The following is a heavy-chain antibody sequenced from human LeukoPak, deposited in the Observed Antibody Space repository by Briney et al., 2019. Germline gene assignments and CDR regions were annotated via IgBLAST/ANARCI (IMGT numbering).Heavy chain of an antibody. CDR3: AKDPPSGYCSGGSCSVT. Sequence: GESLRLSCAASGFTFDDYAMHWVRQAPGKGLEWVSGISWNSGSIGYADSVKGRFTISRDNAKNSLYLQMNSLRAEDTALYYCAKDPPSGYCSGGSCSVTWGQGTLVTVSS. CDR1: GFTFDDYA. J-gene: IGHJ5*02. D-gene: IGHD2-15*01. V-gene: IGHV3-9*01. CDR2: ISWNSGSI.